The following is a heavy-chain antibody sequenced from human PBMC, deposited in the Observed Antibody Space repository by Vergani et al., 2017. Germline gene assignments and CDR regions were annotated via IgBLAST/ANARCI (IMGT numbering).Heavy chain of an antibody. V-gene: IGHV3-49*04. CDR2: IRSKAYGGTT. J-gene: IGHJ6*03. Sequence: EVQLVESGGGLVQPGRSLRLSCTASGFTFGDYAMSWVRQAPGKGLEWVGFIRSKAYGGTTEYAASVKGRFTISRDDSKSIAYLQMNSLKTEDTAVYYCARGSSYYDSSGYYHLWYYYYMDVWGKGTTVTVSS. CDR3: ARGSSYYDSSGYYHLWYYYYMDV. CDR1: GFTFGDYA. D-gene: IGHD3-22*01.